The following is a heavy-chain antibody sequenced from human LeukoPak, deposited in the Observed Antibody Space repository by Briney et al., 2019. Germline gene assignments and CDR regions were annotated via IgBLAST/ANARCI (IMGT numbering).Heavy chain of an antibody. V-gene: IGHV3-23*01. CDR2: ISGSGGST. CDR3: AKEMIVVVTDDY. J-gene: IGHJ4*02. Sequence: PGGSLRLSCAASTFTFRNYWMSWVRQAPGKGLEWVSAISGSGGSTYYADSVKGRFTISRDNSKNTLYLQMNSLRAEDTAVYYCAKEMIVVVTDDYWGQGTLVTVSS. CDR1: TFTFRNYW. D-gene: IGHD3-22*01.